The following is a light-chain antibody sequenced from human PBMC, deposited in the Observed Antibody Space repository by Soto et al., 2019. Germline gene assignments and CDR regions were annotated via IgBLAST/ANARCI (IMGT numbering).Light chain of an antibody. CDR3: QQHRSYPVT. CDR1: QGIAIW. Sequence: DIQMTQSPSTLSASVGDRVTITCRASQGIAIWLSWYQQKPGKAPNLMMYDASNLKSGVPSRFSGSCSGTEFTLTISSLQPEDFASYYCQQHRSYPVTFGGGTKVDIK. CDR2: DAS. J-gene: IGKJ4*01. V-gene: IGKV1-5*01.